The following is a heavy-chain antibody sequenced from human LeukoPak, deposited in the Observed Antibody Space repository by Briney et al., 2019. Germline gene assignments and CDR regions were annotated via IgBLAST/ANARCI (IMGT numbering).Heavy chain of an antibody. J-gene: IGHJ4*02. D-gene: IGHD3-16*01. Sequence: ASVKVSCKASGYTFTDYYMHWVRQAPGQGLEWMGWINPNSGGTNYAQNFQGRVTMTRDTSISTAYMELSRLRSDDTAVYYCARDWGVGGTLPPSYYFDYWGQGTLVTVSS. CDR1: GYTFTDYY. CDR3: ARDWGVGGTLPPSYYFDY. V-gene: IGHV1-2*02. CDR2: INPNSGGT.